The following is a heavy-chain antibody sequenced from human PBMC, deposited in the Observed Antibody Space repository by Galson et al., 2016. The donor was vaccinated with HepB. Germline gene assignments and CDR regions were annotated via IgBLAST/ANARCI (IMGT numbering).Heavy chain of an antibody. V-gene: IGHV3-66*01. D-gene: IGHD6-6*01. Sequence: SLRLSCAASGFTVSSNYMSWVRQAPGKGLEWVSIIYSGGDTYYADSVKGRFTISRDTLRNTLYVQMNSLRAEDTALYYCAKDRWTGQLLPHGFDYWGRGTLITVSS. CDR1: GFTVSSNY. J-gene: IGHJ2*01. CDR2: IYSGGDT. CDR3: AKDRWTGQLLPHGFDY.